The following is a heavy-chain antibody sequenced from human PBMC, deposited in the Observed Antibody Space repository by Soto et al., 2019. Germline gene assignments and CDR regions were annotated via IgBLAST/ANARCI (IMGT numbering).Heavy chain of an antibody. V-gene: IGHV4-59*01. CDR3: ARTNGYGHAIDH. J-gene: IGHJ4*02. D-gene: IGHD5-18*01. CDR1: GGSISSYY. CDR2: IYYSGST. Sequence: SETLSLTCTVSGGSISSYYWSWIRQPPGKGLEWIGYIYYSGSTNYNPSLKSRVTISVDTSKNQFSLKLSSVTAADTAVYYCARTNGYGHAIDHWGPGTLVTVSS.